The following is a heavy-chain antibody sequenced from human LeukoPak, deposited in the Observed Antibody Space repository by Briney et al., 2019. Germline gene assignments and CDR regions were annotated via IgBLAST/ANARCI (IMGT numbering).Heavy chain of an antibody. V-gene: IGHV3-74*01. CDR2: INSDGSST. J-gene: IGHJ4*02. Sequence: GGSLRLSCAASGFTFSSYWMHWVRQAPGKGLVWVSRINSDGSSTSYADSVKGRFTISRDNAKNTLYLQMNSLRAEDTAVYYCAKDGFEYYYGSGSQGYFDYWGQGTLVTVSS. D-gene: IGHD3-10*01. CDR1: GFTFSSYW. CDR3: AKDGFEYYYGSGSQGYFDY.